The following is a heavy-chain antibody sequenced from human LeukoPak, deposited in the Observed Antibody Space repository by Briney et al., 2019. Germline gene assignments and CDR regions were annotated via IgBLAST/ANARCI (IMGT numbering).Heavy chain of an antibody. Sequence: PGGSLRPSCAASGFTFSSYAMSWVRQAPGKGLEWVSAISGSGGSTYYADSVKGRFTISRDNSKNTLYLQMNSLRAEDTAVYYCARGGKRYCSSTSCYTPFDYWGQGTLVTVSS. J-gene: IGHJ4*02. CDR1: GFTFSSYA. D-gene: IGHD2-2*02. CDR2: ISGSGGST. CDR3: ARGGKRYCSSTSCYTPFDY. V-gene: IGHV3-23*01.